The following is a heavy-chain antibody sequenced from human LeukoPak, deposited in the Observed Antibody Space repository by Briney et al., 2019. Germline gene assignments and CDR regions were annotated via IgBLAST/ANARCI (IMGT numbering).Heavy chain of an antibody. J-gene: IGHJ6*03. V-gene: IGHV1-2*02. CDR2: INPNSGGT. CDR1: GYTFTGYY. D-gene: IGHD3-10*01. CDR3: ARDSALWFGESYMDV. Sequence: ASVKVSCKASGYTFTGYYMHWVRQAPGQGLEWMGWINPNSGGTNYAQKFQGRVTMTRDTSISTAYMELSRLRSDDTAVYYCARDSALWFGESYMDVWGKGTTVTVSS.